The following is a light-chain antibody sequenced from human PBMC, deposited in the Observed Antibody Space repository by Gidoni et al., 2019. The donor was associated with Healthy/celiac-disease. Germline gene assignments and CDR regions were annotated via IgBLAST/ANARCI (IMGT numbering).Light chain of an antibody. CDR3: QQCDNLPIT. CDR1: HDIGNY. V-gene: IGKV1-33*01. J-gene: IGKJ5*01. Sequence: DIQMTQSPSSLSASVGDRVTITCQASHDIGNYLNWYQQKPGKAPILLIYDASNLETGVPSRFSGSGSGTDFTFTISSLQPEDIATYYCQQCDNLPITFGQGTRLESK. CDR2: DAS.